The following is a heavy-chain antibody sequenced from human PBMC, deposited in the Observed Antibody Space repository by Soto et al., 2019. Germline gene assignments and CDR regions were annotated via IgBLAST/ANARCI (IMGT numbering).Heavy chain of an antibody. Sequence: ASVKVSCKASGYTFTSYGISWVRQAPGQGLEWMGWISAYNGNTNYAQKLQGRVTMTTDTSTSTAYMELRSLRSDDTAVYYCAVGGCSSTSSYRGRYYYYYYLDVWGKGTTVTVSS. CDR3: AVGGCSSTSSYRGRYYYYYYLDV. CDR2: ISAYNGNT. D-gene: IGHD2-2*02. J-gene: IGHJ6*03. V-gene: IGHV1-18*01. CDR1: GYTFTSYG.